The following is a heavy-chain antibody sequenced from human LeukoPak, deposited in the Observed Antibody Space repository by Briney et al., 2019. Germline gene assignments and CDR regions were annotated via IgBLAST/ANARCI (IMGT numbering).Heavy chain of an antibody. CDR3: ARDVGFTMISP. V-gene: IGHV3-33*01. D-gene: IGHD3-22*01. J-gene: IGHJ5*02. CDR1: GFTFSSYG. CDR2: IWYDGSNK. Sequence: GGSLRLSCAASGFTFSSYGMPWVRQAPGKGLEWVAVIWYDGSNKYYADSVKGRFTISRDNSKNTLYLQMNSLRAEDTAVYYCARDVGFTMISPWGQGTLVTVSS.